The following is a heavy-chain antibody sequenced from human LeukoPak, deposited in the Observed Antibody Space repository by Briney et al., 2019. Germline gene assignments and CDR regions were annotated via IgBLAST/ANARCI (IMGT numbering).Heavy chain of an antibody. V-gene: IGHV3-23*01. J-gene: IGHJ5*02. CDR1: GFTFSSSA. Sequence: GGSLRLSCAASGFTFSSSAMSWVRQAPGKGLEWVSSISGSGSGGSTYYADSVKGRFTISRDNSKNTLYLQMNSLIAEDTAVYYCASLYGSGSYSSDWFDPWGQGTLVTVSS. CDR2: ISGSGSGGST. CDR3: ASLYGSGSYSSDWFDP. D-gene: IGHD3-10*01.